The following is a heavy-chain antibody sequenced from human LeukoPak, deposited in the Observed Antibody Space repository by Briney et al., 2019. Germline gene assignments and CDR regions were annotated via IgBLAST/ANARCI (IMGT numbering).Heavy chain of an antibody. V-gene: IGHV1-69*13. J-gene: IGHJ4*02. Sequence: SVKVSCKASGGTFSGYAISWVRQAPGQGLEWMGGLIPIFGTANYAQKFQGRVTITADESTSTAYMELSSLRSEDTAVYYCATESRGYCSSTSCFDYFDYWGQGTLVTVSS. CDR1: GGTFSGYA. D-gene: IGHD2-2*01. CDR3: ATESRGYCSSTSCFDYFDY. CDR2: LIPIFGTA.